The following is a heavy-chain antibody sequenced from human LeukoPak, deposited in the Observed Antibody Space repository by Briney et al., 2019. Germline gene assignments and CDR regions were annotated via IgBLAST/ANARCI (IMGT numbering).Heavy chain of an antibody. D-gene: IGHD2-8*01. CDR3: ARGKYAASVRDAFDV. J-gene: IGHJ3*01. V-gene: IGHV3-11*06. CDR2: ISGSSSYT. Sequence: GGSLRLPCAASGFTFSDYYMTWIRQAPGKGLECISYISGSSSYTNYANSVKGRFTISRDNAKNSLFLRMSSLRVEDTAVYFCARGKYAASVRDAFDVWGQGTLVAVSS. CDR1: GFTFSDYY.